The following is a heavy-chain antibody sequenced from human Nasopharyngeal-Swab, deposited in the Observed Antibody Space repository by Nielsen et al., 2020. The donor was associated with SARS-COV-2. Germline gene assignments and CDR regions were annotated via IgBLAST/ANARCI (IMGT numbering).Heavy chain of an antibody. Sequence: PGKGLEWVSLISGDGGSTYYADSVKGRFTISRDNSKNSLYLQMNSLRTEDTALYYCAKAHCSSTSCYHRGGPMDVWGKGTTITVSS. D-gene: IGHD2-2*01. CDR3: AKAHCSSTSCYHRGGPMDV. J-gene: IGHJ6*03. V-gene: IGHV3-43*01. CDR2: ISGDGGST.